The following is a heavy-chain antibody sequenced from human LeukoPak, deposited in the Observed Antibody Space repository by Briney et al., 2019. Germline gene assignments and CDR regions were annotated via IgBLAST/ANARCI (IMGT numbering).Heavy chain of an antibody. D-gene: IGHD2-8*02. V-gene: IGHV4-59*01. CDR2: IYYTGGA. Sequence: SQTLSLTCTVYGVSSITNYCRWLRQSPGKGLEWVGNIYYTGGATYNPSLQTPVTISLDTSKNQFSLTLNSVTAADTAIYYCAREGSVSTGRCKNYYHFMDVWGKGTTVIVSS. CDR1: GVSSITNY. CDR3: AREGSVSTGRCKNYYHFMDV. J-gene: IGHJ6*03.